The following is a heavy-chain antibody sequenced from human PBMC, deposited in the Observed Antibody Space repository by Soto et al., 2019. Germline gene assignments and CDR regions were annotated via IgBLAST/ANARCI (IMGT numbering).Heavy chain of an antibody. CDR3: AKDNRGVSSWYDCWFDP. CDR1: GFTFSSYG. CDR2: ISYDGSNK. V-gene: IGHV3-30*18. Sequence: GGSLRRSFAASGFTFSSYGMHWVRQAPGKGLEWVAVISYDGSNKYYADSVKGRFTISRDNSKNTLYLQMNSLRAEDTAVYYCAKDNRGVSSWYDCWFDPWGQGTLVTVSS. D-gene: IGHD6-13*01. J-gene: IGHJ5*02.